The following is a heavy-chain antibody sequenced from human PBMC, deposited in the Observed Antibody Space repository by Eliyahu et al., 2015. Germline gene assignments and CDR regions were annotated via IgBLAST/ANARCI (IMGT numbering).Heavy chain of an antibody. CDR2: IYYSGST. V-gene: IGHV4-39*01. J-gene: IGHJ6*02. CDR3: ARLGTKGGGMDV. CDR1: GGSISSSSYY. Sequence: QLQLQESGPGLVKPXETLSLTCTVXGGSISSSSYYWGWIRQPPGKGLEWIGSIYYSGSTYYNPSLKSRVTISVDTSKNQFSLKLSSVTAADTAVYYCARLGTKGGGMDVWGQGTTVTVSS. D-gene: IGHD1-1*01.